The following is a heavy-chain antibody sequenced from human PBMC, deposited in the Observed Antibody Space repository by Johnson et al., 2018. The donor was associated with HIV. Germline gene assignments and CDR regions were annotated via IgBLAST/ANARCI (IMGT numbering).Heavy chain of an antibody. D-gene: IGHD3-16*01. Sequence: QVQLVESGGGVVQPGRSLRLSCAASGFTFSSYGMHWVRQAPGKGLEWVAFIRYDGSNKYYADSVKGRFTISRDNSKNTLYLQMNSLRAEDTAVYYCARQKLGGGWTLDDAFDIWGQGTMVTVSS. CDR2: IRYDGSNK. J-gene: IGHJ3*02. CDR3: ARQKLGGGWTLDDAFDI. CDR1: GFTFSSYG. V-gene: IGHV3-30*02.